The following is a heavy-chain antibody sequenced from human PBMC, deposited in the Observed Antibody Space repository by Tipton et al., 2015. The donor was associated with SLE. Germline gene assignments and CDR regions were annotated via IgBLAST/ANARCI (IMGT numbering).Heavy chain of an antibody. Sequence: LRLSCTVSGGSISSHSYFWSWIRQPAGKGLEWIGRIYAYGSTNYNPSLKSRVTISLDTSKNQFSLKLSSVTAADTAVYYCAIQGAATGTLDYWGQGTLVTVSS. CDR3: AIQGAATGTLDY. J-gene: IGHJ4*02. D-gene: IGHD6-13*01. CDR2: IYAYGST. V-gene: IGHV4-61*02. CDR1: GGSISSHSYF.